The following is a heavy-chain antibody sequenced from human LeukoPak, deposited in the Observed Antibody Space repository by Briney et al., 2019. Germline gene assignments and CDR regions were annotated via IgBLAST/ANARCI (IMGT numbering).Heavy chain of an antibody. Sequence: GGSLRLSCAASGFTFSSYGMSWVRQAPGKGLEWVSAISGSGGSTYYADSVKGRFTISRDNSKNTLYLQMNSLKTEDTALYYCARQAVAGTNYYYYYMDVWGTGTTVTISS. J-gene: IGHJ6*03. CDR2: ISGSGGST. CDR1: GFTFSSYG. V-gene: IGHV3-23*01. D-gene: IGHD6-19*01. CDR3: ARQAVAGTNYYYYYMDV.